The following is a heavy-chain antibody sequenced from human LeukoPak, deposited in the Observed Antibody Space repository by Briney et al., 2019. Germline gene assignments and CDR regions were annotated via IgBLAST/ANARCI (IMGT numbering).Heavy chain of an antibody. J-gene: IGHJ6*04. V-gene: IGHV1-69*06. CDR1: GGTFSSYA. CDR3: AGGGSLRSYGMDV. D-gene: IGHD2-15*01. Sequence: SVKVSCKASGGTFSSYAISWVRQAPGQGLEWMGGIIPIFGTANYAQKFRGRVTITADKSTSTAYMELSSLRSEDTAVYYCAGGGSLRSYGMDVWGKGTTVTVSS. CDR2: IIPIFGTA.